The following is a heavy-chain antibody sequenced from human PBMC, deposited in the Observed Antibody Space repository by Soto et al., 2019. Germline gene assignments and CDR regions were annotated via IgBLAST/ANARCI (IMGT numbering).Heavy chain of an antibody. V-gene: IGHV3-23*01. CDR1: GFTFSSYA. CDR3: AKDHQAVWDPGAYFMDV. D-gene: IGHD1-26*01. CDR2: ISGGGGSA. Sequence: EVQLLESGGGLVQPGGSLRLSCAASGFTFSSYAMSWVRQAPGKGLEWVSAISGGGGSAYYADSVRGRFTIPRDNSRNTLYLQMNSLRAEDTAIYYCAKDHQAVWDPGAYFMDVWGKGTTVTVCS. J-gene: IGHJ6*03.